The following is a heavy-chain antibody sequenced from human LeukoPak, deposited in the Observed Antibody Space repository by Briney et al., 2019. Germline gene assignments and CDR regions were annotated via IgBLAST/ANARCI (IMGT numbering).Heavy chain of an antibody. CDR3: ARGPGWTAAGTYFDY. CDR1: GFTFSSYS. CDR2: ISSSGSYI. Sequence: GGSLRLSCAASGFTFSSYSMNWVRQAPGKGLEWVSSISSSGSYIYYADSVKGRFTISRDNAKNSLYLQMNSLRAEDTAVYYCARGPGWTAAGTYFDYWGQGTLVTVSS. D-gene: IGHD6-13*01. J-gene: IGHJ4*02. V-gene: IGHV3-21*01.